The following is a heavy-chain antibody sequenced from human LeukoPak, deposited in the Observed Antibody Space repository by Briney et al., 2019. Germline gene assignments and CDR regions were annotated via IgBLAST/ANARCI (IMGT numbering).Heavy chain of an antibody. Sequence: GGSLRLSCAASGFTLSSYAMGWVRQAPGKGLEWVSSISSSSSYIYYADSVKGRFTISRDNAKNSLYLQMNSLRAEDTAVYYCAKAPGEMATISIDYWGQGTLVTVAS. J-gene: IGHJ4*02. CDR2: ISSSSSYI. CDR3: AKAPGEMATISIDY. D-gene: IGHD5-24*01. CDR1: GFTLSSYA. V-gene: IGHV3-21*04.